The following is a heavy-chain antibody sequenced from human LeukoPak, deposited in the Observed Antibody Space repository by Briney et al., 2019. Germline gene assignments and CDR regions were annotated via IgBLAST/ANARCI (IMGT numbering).Heavy chain of an antibody. V-gene: IGHV4-59*01. Sequence: PSETLSLTCTVSGGSSSSYYWSWMRQPPGKGLEWIGYIYYSGSTNYNPSLKSRVTISVDTSKNQFSLKLSSVTAADTAVYYCARAVGYCSGGSCRIDYWGQGTLVTVSS. CDR2: IYYSGST. CDR3: ARAVGYCSGGSCRIDY. CDR1: GGSSSSYY. D-gene: IGHD2-15*01. J-gene: IGHJ4*02.